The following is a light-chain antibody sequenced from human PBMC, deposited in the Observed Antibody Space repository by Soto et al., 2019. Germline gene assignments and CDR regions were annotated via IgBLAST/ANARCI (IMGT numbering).Light chain of an antibody. J-gene: IGKJ1*01. CDR3: QQYSDYSS. CDR1: QTINKW. V-gene: IGKV1-5*01. Sequence: KLTKLPPTLPPLEGDEATITGRASQTINKWLAWYQQKPGKAPQLLISDASSLQNGVPSRFSGSGSGTEFTLTISSLRPEDFATYYCQQYSDYSSFGHGTKVDIK. CDR2: DAS.